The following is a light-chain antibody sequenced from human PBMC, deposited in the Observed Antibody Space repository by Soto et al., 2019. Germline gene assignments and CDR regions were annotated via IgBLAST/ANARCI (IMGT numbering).Light chain of an antibody. J-gene: IGKJ1*01. CDR3: QQRANWPGT. CDR2: DAS. Sequence: EIVLTQSPGTLSLSPGERATLSCRASQTVRSSLAWYQQQPGQAPRLLIYDASNRATGIPARFSGSGSGTDFTLTISSLEAKDFAVYYCQQRANWPGTFGQGTKVDIK. CDR1: QTVRSS. V-gene: IGKV3-11*01.